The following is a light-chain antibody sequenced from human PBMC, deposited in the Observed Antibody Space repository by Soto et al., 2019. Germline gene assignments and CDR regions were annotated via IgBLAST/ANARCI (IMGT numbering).Light chain of an antibody. CDR1: QSVLYTSNNENY. J-gene: IGKJ1*01. Sequence: DIVMTQSPDSLAVSLGERATINCQSSQSVLYTSNNENYLGWYKQKPGQPPKLLIYWASTRESGVPVQFSGSGSGTDFTLTSSSLQAEDVAVYYCQQYYSTPPAFGQGTKVEIK. CDR2: WAS. CDR3: QQYYSTPPA. V-gene: IGKV4-1*01.